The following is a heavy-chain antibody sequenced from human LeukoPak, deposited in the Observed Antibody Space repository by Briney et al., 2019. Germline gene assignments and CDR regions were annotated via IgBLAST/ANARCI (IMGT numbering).Heavy chain of an antibody. J-gene: IGHJ6*03. V-gene: IGHV4-34*01. Sequence: SETLSLTCAVYGGSFSGYYWSWIRQPPGKGLEWIGEINHSGITNYNPSLKSRVTISVDTSKNQFSLKLSSVTAADTAVYYCARGSSDIVVVPAAPIITYYYYMDVWGKGTTVTVSS. CDR2: INHSGIT. D-gene: IGHD2-2*01. CDR3: ARGSSDIVVVPAAPIITYYYYMDV. CDR1: GGSFSGYY.